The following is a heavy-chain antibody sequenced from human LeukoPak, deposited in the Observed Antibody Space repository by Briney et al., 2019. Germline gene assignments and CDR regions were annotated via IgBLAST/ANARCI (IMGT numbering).Heavy chain of an antibody. CDR1: GFTFSSYG. CDR2: ISYDGSNK. D-gene: IGHD2-8*01. J-gene: IGHJ4*02. V-gene: IGHV3-30*03. CDR3: ARVRRYCTNGVCYHDY. Sequence: GGSLRLSCAASGFTFSSYGMHWVRQAPGKGLEWVAVISYDGSNKYYADSVKGRFTISRDNSKNTLYPQMNSLRAEDTAVYYCARVRRYCTNGVCYHDYWGQGTLVTVSS.